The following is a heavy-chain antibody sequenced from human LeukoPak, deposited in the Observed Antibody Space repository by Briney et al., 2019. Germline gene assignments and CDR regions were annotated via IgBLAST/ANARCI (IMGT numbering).Heavy chain of an antibody. V-gene: IGHV3-48*03. CDR2: LSSSGSTI. J-gene: IGHJ6*03. CDR1: GFTFSSYE. Sequence: GGSLRLSCAASGFTFSSYEMNWVRQAPGKGLEWVSYLSSSGSTIYYADSVKGRFTISRDNAKNSLYLQMNSLRAEDTAVYYCAREPPVLVVRGVSYYMDVWGKGTTVTISS. CDR3: AREPPVLVVRGVSYYMDV. D-gene: IGHD3-10*01.